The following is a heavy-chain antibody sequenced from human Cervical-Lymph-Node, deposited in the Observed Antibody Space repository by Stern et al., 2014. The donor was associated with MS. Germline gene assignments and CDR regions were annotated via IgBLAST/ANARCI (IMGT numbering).Heavy chain of an antibody. CDR1: GFTFTSSA. V-gene: IGHV1-58*02. CDR2: IDGDSADT. CDR3: AAEGEYIRSGIYHYTGMDV. Sequence: QLVESGPEVKRPGTSVRVSCKASGFTFTSSAMQWVRQARGQRLEWIGFIDGDSADTRCAQRFHDRVTISRDMSTSTVNMELSSLRSEDTAVYYCAAEGEYIRSGIYHYTGMDVWGQGTTVTVSS. D-gene: IGHD3-10*01. J-gene: IGHJ6*02.